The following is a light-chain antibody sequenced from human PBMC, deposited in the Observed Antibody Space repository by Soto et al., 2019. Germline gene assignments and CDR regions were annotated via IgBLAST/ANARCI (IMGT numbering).Light chain of an antibody. J-gene: IGKJ1*01. CDR2: GAS. V-gene: IGKV3-20*01. Sequence: EIVLTHTPRTLSLSPGERATLPSRASQSVSSSYLAWYQQNPGQAPRLLTYGASNRATGIPDRFSASGSGTDVTLTISRLEPEEFAVYYCQQYGRSSWTFGQGTK. CDR1: QSVSSSY. CDR3: QQYGRSSWT.